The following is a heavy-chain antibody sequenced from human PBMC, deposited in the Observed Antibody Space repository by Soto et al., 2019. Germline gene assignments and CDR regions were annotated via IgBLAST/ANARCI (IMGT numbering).Heavy chain of an antibody. V-gene: IGHV1-18*01. D-gene: IGHD1-1*01. CDR2: ISAYNGNT. J-gene: IGHJ3*02. Sequence: GASVKVSCKASGYTFTSYGISWVRQAPGQGLEWMGWISAYNGNTNYAQKLQGRVTMTTDTSTSTAYMELRSLRSDDTAVYYCARDPDDWNLLHDAFDIWGQGTMVTVSS. CDR3: ARDPDDWNLLHDAFDI. CDR1: GYTFTSYG.